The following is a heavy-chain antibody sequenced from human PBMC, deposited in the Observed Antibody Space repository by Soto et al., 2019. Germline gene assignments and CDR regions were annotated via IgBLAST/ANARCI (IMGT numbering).Heavy chain of an antibody. CDR3: AKGGCSGVSCGWFDP. D-gene: IGHD2-15*01. Sequence: EVQLLESGGGLVQPGGSLRLSCAASGFTFSDYAMNWVRQAPGKGLEWVSGISGSGGDTDYADSVNGRFTISRDNSKNTLYLQMSSLRADDTAVYLCAKGGCSGVSCGWFDPWGQGTLVTVSS. J-gene: IGHJ5*02. CDR1: GFTFSDYA. CDR2: ISGSGGDT. V-gene: IGHV3-23*01.